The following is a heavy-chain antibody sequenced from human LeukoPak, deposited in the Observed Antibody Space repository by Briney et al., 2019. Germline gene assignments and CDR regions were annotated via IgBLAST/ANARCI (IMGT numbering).Heavy chain of an antibody. V-gene: IGHV3-48*03. J-gene: IGHJ3*02. CDR1: GFVFSIYE. D-gene: IGHD6-13*01. CDR3: ARDPGSSSSGVDAFDI. Sequence: GGSLRLSCTASGFVFSIYEMDWVRQAPGKGLEWVSYISSSGSYIQYAESVKGRFTISRDNAEKSLFLQMNSLRDEDTAVYYCARDPGSSSSGVDAFDIWGRGTMVTVSS. CDR2: ISSSGSYI.